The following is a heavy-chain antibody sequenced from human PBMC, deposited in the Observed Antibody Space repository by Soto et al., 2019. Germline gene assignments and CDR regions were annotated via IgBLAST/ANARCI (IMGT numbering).Heavy chain of an antibody. CDR1: RYTFTNFY. J-gene: IGHJ6*02. CDR2: INPSGGST. Sequence: ASVKVSCKASRYTFTNFYIHWLRQAPGRGLEWMGIINPSGGSTTYPQKFQGRVTMTRDTSTSTVHMELITLRSEDTAVYYCARSQVGRPLDAWGPGTTVTVSS. CDR3: ARSQVGRPLDA. V-gene: IGHV1-46*01. D-gene: IGHD1-26*01.